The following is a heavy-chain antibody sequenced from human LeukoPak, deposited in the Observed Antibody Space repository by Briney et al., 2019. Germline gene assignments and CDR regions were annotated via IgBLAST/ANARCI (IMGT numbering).Heavy chain of an antibody. CDR2: ISAYNGNT. CDR1: GYTFTSYG. D-gene: IGHD5-18*01. Sequence: ASVKVSCKASGYTFTSYGISWVRQAPGQGLEWMGWISAYNGNTNYAQKLQGRVTMTTDTSTSTAYMELRSLRSDDTAVYYCATDGFRIQLWFSFDYWGQGTLVTVSS. J-gene: IGHJ4*02. CDR3: ATDGFRIQLWFSFDY. V-gene: IGHV1-18*01.